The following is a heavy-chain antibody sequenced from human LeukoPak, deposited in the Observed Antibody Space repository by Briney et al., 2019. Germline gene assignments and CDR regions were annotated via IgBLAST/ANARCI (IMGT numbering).Heavy chain of an antibody. CDR3: ARDQGAVAGTSSAFDI. Sequence: GASVKASCKASGYTFTSYGISWVRQAPGQGLEWMGWISAYNGNTNYAQKLQGRVTMTTDTSTSTAYMELRSLRSDDTAVYYCARDQGAVAGTSSAFDIWGQGTMVTVSS. V-gene: IGHV1-18*01. CDR2: ISAYNGNT. CDR1: GYTFTSYG. D-gene: IGHD6-19*01. J-gene: IGHJ3*02.